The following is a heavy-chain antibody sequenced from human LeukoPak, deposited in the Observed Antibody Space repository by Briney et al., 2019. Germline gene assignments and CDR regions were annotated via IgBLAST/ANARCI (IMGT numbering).Heavy chain of an antibody. CDR3: ARVSGGAFDI. J-gene: IGHJ3*02. D-gene: IGHD2-15*01. Sequence: GGSLRLSCAASGFTFSGSAMHWVRQASGKGLEWVGRIRGKANSYATAYAASVKGRFTISRDDSKNTAYLQMNSLRAEDTAVYYCARVSGGAFDIWGQGTLVTVSS. V-gene: IGHV3-73*01. CDR1: GFTFSGSA. CDR2: IRGKANSYAT.